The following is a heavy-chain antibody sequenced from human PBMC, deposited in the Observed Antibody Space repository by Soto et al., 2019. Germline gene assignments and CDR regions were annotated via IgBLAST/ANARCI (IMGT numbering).Heavy chain of an antibody. CDR1: GYTFTSYD. CDR3: ARVELERTFDAFDI. Sequence: GASVKVSCKASGYTFTSYDINWVRQATGQGLEWMGWMNPNSGNTGYAQKFQGRVTMTRNTSISTAYMELSSLRSEDTAVYYCARVELERTFDAFDIWGQGTMVTVSS. D-gene: IGHD1-1*01. V-gene: IGHV1-8*02. CDR2: MNPNSGNT. J-gene: IGHJ3*02.